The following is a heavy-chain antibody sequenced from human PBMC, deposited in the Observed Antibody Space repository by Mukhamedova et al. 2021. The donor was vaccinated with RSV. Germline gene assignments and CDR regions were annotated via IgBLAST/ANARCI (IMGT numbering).Heavy chain of an antibody. CDR2: IYHTGRT. CDR1: ISSGYY. J-gene: IGHJ1*01. CDR3: AAYRERYNYVEYFQH. D-gene: IGHD5-24*01. V-gene: IGHV4-38-2*01. Sequence: ISSGYYWGWIRQPPGKGLEWIGSIYHTGRTYYSPSLKSRVTISLDMSKNQFSLSQNSVTAADTAVYYCAAYRERYNYVEYFQHWG.